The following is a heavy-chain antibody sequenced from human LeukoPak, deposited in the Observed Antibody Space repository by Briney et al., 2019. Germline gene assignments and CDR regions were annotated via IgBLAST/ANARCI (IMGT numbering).Heavy chain of an antibody. CDR3: AKRGNSWDLFDY. J-gene: IGHJ4*02. V-gene: IGHV3-23*01. CDR2: VGGSVGSM. D-gene: IGHD6-13*01. Sequence: GGSLRLSCAASGFTFSSYVMSWVRQAPGKGLEWVSNVGGSVGSMFYAASVKGRFAISRDNSKNTLFLQMNNLRVEDTAVYYCAKRGNSWDLFDYWGQGTLVTVSS. CDR1: GFTFSSYV.